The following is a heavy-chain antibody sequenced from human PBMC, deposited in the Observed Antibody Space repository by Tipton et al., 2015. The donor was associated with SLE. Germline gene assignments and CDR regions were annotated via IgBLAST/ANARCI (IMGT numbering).Heavy chain of an antibody. V-gene: IGHV4-59*12. Sequence: TLSLTCTVSGGSISNYWSWIRQPPGKGLEWIGYIYYSGSTNYNPSLTSRVTISVDRSKNQLSLTVTSVTAADTAVYYCARSRDGYNADAFDIWGQGTMVTVSS. CDR3: ARSRDGYNADAFDI. D-gene: IGHD5-24*01. CDR2: IYYSGST. CDR1: GGSISNY. J-gene: IGHJ3*02.